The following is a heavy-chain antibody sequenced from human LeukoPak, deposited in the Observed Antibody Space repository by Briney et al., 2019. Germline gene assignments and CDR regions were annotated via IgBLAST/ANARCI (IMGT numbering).Heavy chain of an antibody. J-gene: IGHJ3*02. D-gene: IGHD3-3*01. CDR2: INPDNGNA. CDR1: GYPFISYV. CDR3: ATDFWSGYYYPTGFGADAFDI. Sequence: ASVKVSCKASGYPFISYVIHWVRQAPGQRLEWMGWINPDNGNAEYSQKFQGRITITRDPSATTAYMELSSLRSEDTAVYYCATDFWSGYYYPTGFGADAFDIWGQGTMVTVSS. V-gene: IGHV1-3*01.